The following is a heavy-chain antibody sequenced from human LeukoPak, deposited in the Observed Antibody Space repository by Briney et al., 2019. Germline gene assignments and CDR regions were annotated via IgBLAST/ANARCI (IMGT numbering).Heavy chain of an antibody. V-gene: IGHV1-69*13. D-gene: IGHD5/OR15-5a*01. CDR1: GGTFSSYA. Sequence: SVKVSCKASGGTFSSYAISWVRRAPGQGLEWMGGIIPIFGTANYAQKFQGRVTITADESTSTAYMELSSLRSEDTAVYYCARDSSRLSGFDYWGQGTLVTVSS. J-gene: IGHJ4*02. CDR3: ARDSSRLSGFDY. CDR2: IIPIFGTA.